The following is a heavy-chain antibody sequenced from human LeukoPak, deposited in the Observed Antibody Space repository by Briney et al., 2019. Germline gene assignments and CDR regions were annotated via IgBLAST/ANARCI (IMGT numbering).Heavy chain of an antibody. CDR1: GGTFSSYA. V-gene: IGHV1-2*02. D-gene: IGHD3-22*01. J-gene: IGHJ1*01. CDR3: ASAYEPLYFQH. CDR2: INPNSGGT. Sequence: PGSSVKVSCKASGGTFSSYAISWVRQAPGQGLEWMGWINPNSGGTNYAQKFQGRVTMTRDTSISTAYMELSRLRSDDTAVYYCASAYEPLYFQHWGQGTLVTVSS.